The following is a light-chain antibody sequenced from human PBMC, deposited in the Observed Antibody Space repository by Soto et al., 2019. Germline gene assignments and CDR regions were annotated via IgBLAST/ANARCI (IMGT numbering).Light chain of an antibody. Sequence: DIQMTQSPSSLSASLGDRVTITCRASQNINSHLKWYQQKPGKAPKVLIYAASRLQSGVPSRFSGSGSGTEFTLTISGLEPEDFATYYCQQSHITTLFTFGKGTKLEIK. J-gene: IGKJ2*01. CDR2: AAS. CDR3: QQSHITTLFT. V-gene: IGKV1-39*01. CDR1: QNINSH.